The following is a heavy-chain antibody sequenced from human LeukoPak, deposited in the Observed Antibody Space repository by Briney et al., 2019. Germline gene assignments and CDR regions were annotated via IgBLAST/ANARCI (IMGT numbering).Heavy chain of an antibody. Sequence: GGSLRLSCVASGFIFSEYGMHWVRQAPGKGLEWMAHIWYDGSHKDYADSAKGRFTISRDNSENTLYLQMNDLRVEDTAVYYCARDRVSGQPVNGPFDSWGQGIQVTVPS. CDR3: ARDRVSGQPVNGPFDS. CDR2: IWYDGSHK. D-gene: IGHD6-13*01. CDR1: GFIFSEYG. V-gene: IGHV3-33*01. J-gene: IGHJ4*02.